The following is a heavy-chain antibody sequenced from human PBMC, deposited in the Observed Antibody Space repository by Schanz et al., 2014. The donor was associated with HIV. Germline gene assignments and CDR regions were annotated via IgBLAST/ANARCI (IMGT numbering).Heavy chain of an antibody. CDR2: ISASGGST. CDR1: GFTFSGFA. Sequence: EVQLLESGGGLVQPGGSLRLSCAASGFTFSGFAMSWVRQTPGKGLEWVSTISASGGSTYYADSVLARFTISRDNSKNTLYLQMTTLRIDDTAVYYCAKPEYDSSGNSQSHFDYWGQGTLVTVSS. J-gene: IGHJ4*02. CDR3: AKPEYDSSGNSQSHFDY. D-gene: IGHD3-22*01. V-gene: IGHV3-23*01.